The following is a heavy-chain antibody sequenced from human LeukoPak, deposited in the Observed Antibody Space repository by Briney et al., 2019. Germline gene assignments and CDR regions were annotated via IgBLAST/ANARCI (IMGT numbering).Heavy chain of an antibody. CDR3: ARGGDIVRGFFGYEN. D-gene: IGHD5-12*01. Sequence: GASVKVSCRASGYTFTSCEIQWVRQATGQGPEWMGWMNPNSGNTGYAQKFQGRVTMTRDTSISTAYMELRSLRFEDTAVYYCARGGDIVRGFFGYENWGQGTLVTVSS. V-gene: IGHV1-8*01. CDR1: GYTFTSCE. CDR2: MNPNSGNT. J-gene: IGHJ4*02.